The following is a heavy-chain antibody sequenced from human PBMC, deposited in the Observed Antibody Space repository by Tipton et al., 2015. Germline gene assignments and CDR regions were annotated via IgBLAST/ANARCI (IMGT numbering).Heavy chain of an antibody. J-gene: IGHJ5*02. CDR2: IYYTGST. CDR1: GGSVSSGTHY. D-gene: IGHD3-10*01. Sequence: TLSLTCTVSGGSVSSGTHYWSWIRQPPGKGLEWIGYIYYTGSTNYNPSLMSRVTISVDTSKNQFSLKLSSVTAADTAVYYCARLRETYGSDSDNWFDPWGQGTLVTVSS. CDR3: ARLRETYGSDSDNWFDP. V-gene: IGHV4-61*01.